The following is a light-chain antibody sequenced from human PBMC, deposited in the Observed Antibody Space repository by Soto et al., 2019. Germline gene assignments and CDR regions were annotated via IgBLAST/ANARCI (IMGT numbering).Light chain of an antibody. J-gene: IGKJ4*01. Sequence: EIVLTQSPGTLPLSPGERATLSCRASQSVSSTYLAWYQQKPDQAPRHLIYGASSKATGIPDRFSGSGSGTDFTLTISRLEPEDFAVYYCQHCGSLVLTFGGETKVQIK. V-gene: IGKV3-20*01. CDR2: GAS. CDR3: QHCGSLVLT. CDR1: QSVSSTY.